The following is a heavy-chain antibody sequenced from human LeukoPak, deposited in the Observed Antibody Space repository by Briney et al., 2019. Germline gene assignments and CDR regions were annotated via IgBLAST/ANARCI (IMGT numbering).Heavy chain of an antibody. V-gene: IGHV3-48*01. J-gene: IGHJ4*02. D-gene: IGHD6-25*01. CDR3: AKGSAAGRPYYFDY. CDR1: GFTFSFYS. Sequence: GGSLRLSCAASGFTFSFYSMNWVRQAPGKGLEWVSYISSGGSTIYYADSVRGRFTVSRDNAKNSLYLEMNSLRAEDAAVYFCAKGSAAGRPYYFDYWGQGTLVTLSS. CDR2: ISSGGSTI.